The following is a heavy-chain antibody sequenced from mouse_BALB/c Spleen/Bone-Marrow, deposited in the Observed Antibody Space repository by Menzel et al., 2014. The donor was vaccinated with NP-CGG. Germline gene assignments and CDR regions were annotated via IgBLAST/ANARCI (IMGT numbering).Heavy chain of an antibody. Sequence: EVQRVESGGGLVKPGGSLKLSCAASGFAFRRYDMSWVRQTPEKRLEWVAYITNGGDNTYYPDTVKGRFTISRDNAKNTLYLQMSSLKSEDIAMYYCVRHKNYYAMDYWGQGTSVTVSS. CDR3: VRHKNYYAMDY. CDR2: ITNGGDNT. V-gene: IGHV5-12-1*01. J-gene: IGHJ4*01. CDR1: GFAFRRYD.